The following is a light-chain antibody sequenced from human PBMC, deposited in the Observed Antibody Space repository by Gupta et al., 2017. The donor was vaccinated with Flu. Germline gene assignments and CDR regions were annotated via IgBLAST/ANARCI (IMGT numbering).Light chain of an antibody. V-gene: IGKV1-39*01. Sequence: RTSEIINTYLNWYQQKPGKAPKILIYVASHLQSGVPSRFSGSGSGTDFTLTISNIQLEDFATYYCQQSQSSWLTFGGGTKVEI. CDR3: QQSQSSWLT. CDR1: EIINTY. CDR2: VAS. J-gene: IGKJ4*01.